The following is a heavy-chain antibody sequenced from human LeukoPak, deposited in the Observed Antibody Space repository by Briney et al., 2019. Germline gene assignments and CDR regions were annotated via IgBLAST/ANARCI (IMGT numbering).Heavy chain of an antibody. D-gene: IGHD3-9*01. V-gene: IGHV3-48*02. CDR2: IRSRDSTI. CDR1: GFTFSTYS. Sequence: GGSLRLSCAASGFTFSTYSMNWVRQAPGRGLEWISYIRSRDSTIFYTESVRGRFTISSDSAKGSLFLQMNSLRDEDTAVYYCARDQDWAFDYWGQGTLVTVS. J-gene: IGHJ4*02. CDR3: ARDQDWAFDY.